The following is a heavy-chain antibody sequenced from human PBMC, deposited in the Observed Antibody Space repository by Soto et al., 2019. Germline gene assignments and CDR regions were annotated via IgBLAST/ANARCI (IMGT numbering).Heavy chain of an antibody. Sequence: GGSLRLSCAASGFTFSSYSMNWVRQAPGKGLEWVSSLSSSSSYIYYADSVKGRFTISRDNAKNSLYLQMNSLRAEDTAVYYCARAEIREYGMDVWGQGTTVTVSS. CDR3: ARAEIREYGMDV. V-gene: IGHV3-21*01. J-gene: IGHJ6*02. CDR2: LSSSSSYI. CDR1: GFTFSSYS.